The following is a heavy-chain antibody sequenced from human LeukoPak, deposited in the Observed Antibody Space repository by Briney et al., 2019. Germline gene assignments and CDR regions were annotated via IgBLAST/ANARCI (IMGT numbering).Heavy chain of an antibody. D-gene: IGHD6-19*01. V-gene: IGHV3-30*04. CDR2: ISHDGSNE. CDR1: GFTFTNYA. Sequence: GSLRLSCAASGFTFTNYAMHWVRQAPGKGLEWVAVISHDGSNEYYADSVKGRFTISRDNSKNTLYLQMNSLRAEDTAVYYCAGDSVAVAGFDYWGQGTLVTVSS. J-gene: IGHJ4*02. CDR3: AGDSVAVAGFDY.